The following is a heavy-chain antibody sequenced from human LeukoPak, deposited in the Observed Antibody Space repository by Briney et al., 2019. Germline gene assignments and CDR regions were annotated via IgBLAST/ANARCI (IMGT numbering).Heavy chain of an antibody. CDR3: ARSRYYYDSSGYLGY. CDR1: GYTCTSYY. J-gene: IGHJ4*02. V-gene: IGHV1-46*01. D-gene: IGHD3-22*01. CDR2: INPSGGST. Sequence: GASVKVSCKASGYTCTSYYMHWVRQAPGQGLVRMGIINPSGGSTSYAQKFQGGVTMTRDTSTSTVYMELSSLRSEDTAVYYCARSRYYYDSSGYLGYWGQGTLVTVSS.